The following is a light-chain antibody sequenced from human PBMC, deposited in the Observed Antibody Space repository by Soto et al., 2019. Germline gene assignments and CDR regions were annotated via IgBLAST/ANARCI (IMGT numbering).Light chain of an antibody. CDR3: QQYNNWPPLT. J-gene: IGKJ4*01. V-gene: IGKV3D-15*01. Sequence: EIVMTQSPATLSVSPGERAILSCRASQSVSSNLAWYQQKPGQAPRLLIYGASTRATGIPARFSGSGSGTDFTLTISSLQSEDFALYYCQQYNNWPPLTFGGGTKVQIK. CDR1: QSVSSN. CDR2: GAS.